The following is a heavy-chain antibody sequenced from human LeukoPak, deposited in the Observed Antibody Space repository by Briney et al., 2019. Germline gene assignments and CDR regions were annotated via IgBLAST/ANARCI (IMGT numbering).Heavy chain of an antibody. CDR1: GLTFSSYW. D-gene: IGHD1-26*01. CDR2: IKQDGSEK. Sequence: PGGSLRLSCAASGLTFSSYWMSWVRQAPGKGLEWVANIKQDGSEKYYVDSVKGRFTISRDNAKNSLYLQMNSLRAEDTAVYYCAREVQVGPTQKGIGYWGQGILVTVSS. V-gene: IGHV3-7*03. J-gene: IGHJ4*02. CDR3: AREVQVGPTQKGIGY.